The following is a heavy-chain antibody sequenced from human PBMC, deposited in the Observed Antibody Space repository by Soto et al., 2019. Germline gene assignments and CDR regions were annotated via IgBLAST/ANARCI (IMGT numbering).Heavy chain of an antibody. CDR3: ARGSGLSDY. CDR1: GGSFSGYY. CDR2: INHSGST. V-gene: IGHV4-34*01. Sequence: SETLSLTCAVYGGSFSGYYWSWIRQPPGKGLEWIGEINHSGSTNYNPSLKSRVTISVDTSKNQFSLKLSSVTAADTAVYYCARGSGLSDYWGQGTLVTVSS. J-gene: IGHJ4*02.